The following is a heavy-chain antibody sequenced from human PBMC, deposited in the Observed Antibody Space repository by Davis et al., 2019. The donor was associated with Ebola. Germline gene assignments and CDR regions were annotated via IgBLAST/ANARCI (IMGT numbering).Heavy chain of an antibody. J-gene: IGHJ6*02. Sequence: ASVKVSCKASGYTFSDYYMHWIQGAPGKGLEWVGLVDPKAGKTVYAEKFQDRVTITADKSTDMVYMELSSLTYEDTAVYFCATLDILTAYVPYAMDVWGQGTTVTV. CDR1: GYTFSDYY. D-gene: IGHD3-9*01. CDR2: VDPKAGKT. CDR3: ATLDILTAYVPYAMDV. V-gene: IGHV1-69-2*01.